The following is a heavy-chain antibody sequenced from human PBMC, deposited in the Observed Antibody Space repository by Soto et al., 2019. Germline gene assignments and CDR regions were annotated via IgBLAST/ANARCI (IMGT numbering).Heavy chain of an antibody. J-gene: IGHJ4*02. V-gene: IGHV3-11*05. CDR1: GFTFSDYY. CDR2: ISGSTSHT. CDR3: ARGRGAAADYFDF. Sequence: QVQLVESGGGLVKPGGSLRLSCAVSGFTFSDYYMTWIRQAPGKGLEWVSYISGSTSHTNYADSVRGRFTISRDNAKNSLFLQMNNLRAEDTAVYYCARGRGAAADYFDFWGQGTLVTVSS. D-gene: IGHD6-13*01.